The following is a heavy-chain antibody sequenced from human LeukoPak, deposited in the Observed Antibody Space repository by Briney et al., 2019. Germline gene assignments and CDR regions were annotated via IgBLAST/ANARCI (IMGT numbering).Heavy chain of an antibody. CDR3: ARGVPLRSVRYFDWLRHYFDY. D-gene: IGHD3-9*01. J-gene: IGHJ4*02. Sequence: GASVKVSCKASGGTFSGYAISWVRQAPGQGLEWMGWISAYNGHTNYAQKLQGRVTMTTDTSTNTAYMDLRSLRSDDTAVYYCARGVPLRSVRYFDWLRHYFDYWGQGTLVTVSS. CDR2: ISAYNGHT. CDR1: GGTFSGYA. V-gene: IGHV1-18*01.